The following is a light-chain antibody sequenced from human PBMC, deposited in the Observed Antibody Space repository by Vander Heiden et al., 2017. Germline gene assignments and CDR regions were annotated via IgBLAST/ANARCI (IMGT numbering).Light chain of an antibody. J-gene: IGKJ1*01. CDR3: QQDNSYSWT. CDR1: QSISSW. V-gene: IGKV1-5*01. CDR2: DAS. Sequence: QLTRSHTNLGATIGDRVSVTCRASQSISSWLAWYQQKPGKAPKLLIYDASSLESGVPSSFSGSGSGTEFTLTISSLQSDDFATYYCQQDNSYSWTFGQGTKVEIK.